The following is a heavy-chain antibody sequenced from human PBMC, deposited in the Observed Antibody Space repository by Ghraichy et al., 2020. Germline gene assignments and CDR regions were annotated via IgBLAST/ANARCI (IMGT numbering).Heavy chain of an antibody. Sequence: ASVKVSCKASGYPFTSYYLHWVRQAPGQGLEWMGMINPNVGITKYAQKFQGRVTMTRDTSTSTVYMELSSLRSEDTAVYYCAREDVRRNTFIVLPIGRWLDPWGQGTLVTVSS. CDR1: GYPFTSYY. J-gene: IGHJ5*02. CDR3: AREDVRRNTFIVLPIGRWLDP. CDR2: INPNVGIT. D-gene: IGHD3-22*01. V-gene: IGHV1-46*01.